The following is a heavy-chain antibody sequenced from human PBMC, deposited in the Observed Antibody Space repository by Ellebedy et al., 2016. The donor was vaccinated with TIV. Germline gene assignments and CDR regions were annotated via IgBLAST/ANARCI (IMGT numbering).Heavy chain of an antibody. CDR2: IYPGGST. Sequence: GESLKISCAASGFTVSNNYMTWVRQAPGKGLEWVSIIYPGGSTYYADSVKGRFTISRDNSRNTLYLQMNSLRAEDTAVYYCARPTLSSDHYASCFQYWGQGTLVSVSS. CDR3: ARPTLSSDHYASCFQY. J-gene: IGHJ1*01. V-gene: IGHV3-53*01. D-gene: IGHD3-22*01. CDR1: GFTVSNNY.